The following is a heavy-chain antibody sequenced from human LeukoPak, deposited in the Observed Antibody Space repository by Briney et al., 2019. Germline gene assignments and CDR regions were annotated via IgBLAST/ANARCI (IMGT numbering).Heavy chain of an antibody. CDR3: ARANSATIPGVDP. D-gene: IGHD1-26*01. CDR1: GFSFSSYW. V-gene: IGHV3-53*01. J-gene: IGHJ5*02. CDR2: IYSGGNT. Sequence: GGSLRLSCAASGFSFSSYWMTWVRQAPGKGLEWVSIIYSGGNTYYADSVRGRFTISRDNSKNTVYLQMNSLRAEDTAIYYCARANSATIPGVDPWGQGTLVTVSS.